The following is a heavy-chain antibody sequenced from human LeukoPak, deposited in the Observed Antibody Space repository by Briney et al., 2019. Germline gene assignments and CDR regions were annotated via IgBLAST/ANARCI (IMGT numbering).Heavy chain of an antibody. J-gene: IGHJ4*02. V-gene: IGHV3-53*01. D-gene: IGHD3-10*01. CDR2: IYSGGST. CDR3: AKDLNYYGSGRYFVY. Sequence: GGSLRLSCAASGFTVSSSYMSWVRQAPGKGLEWVSVIYSGGSTYYADSVKGRFTISRDNAKNSLYLQMNSLRAEDTAVYYCAKDLNYYGSGRYFVYWGQGTLVTVSS. CDR1: GFTVSSSY.